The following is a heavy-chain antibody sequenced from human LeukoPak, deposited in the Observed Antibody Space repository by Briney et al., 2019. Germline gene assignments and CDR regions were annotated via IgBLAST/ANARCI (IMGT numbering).Heavy chain of an antibody. V-gene: IGHV3-15*01. J-gene: IGHJ5*02. D-gene: IGHD6-6*01. CDR1: GFTFTNAW. Sequence: GGSLRLSCAASGFTFTNAWMTWVRQAPGKGLESVGRIKSKTDGGTTDYAAPVKGRFIISRDDSKNTLYLQMNSLKTEDTAVYYCNTAYIDSRPWGQGTLVTVSS. CDR3: NTAYIDSRP. CDR2: IKSKTDGGTT.